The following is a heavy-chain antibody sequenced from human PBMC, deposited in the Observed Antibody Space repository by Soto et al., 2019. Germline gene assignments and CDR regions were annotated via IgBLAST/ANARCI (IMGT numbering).Heavy chain of an antibody. CDR1: GYTFSDYY. D-gene: IGHD2-15*01. J-gene: IGHJ6*02. V-gene: IGHV1-69*13. CDR2: IIPVSGKI. Sequence: VYLVQSGAEVKKPGATVRISCKISGYTFSDYYLHWVQQAPGQGLEWVGGIIPVSGKINSAQKFQGRVTITADEFTSTVYMELSSLRSEDTAVYFCASRYCNGGSCQSRYYYGMDVWGQGTTVTVSS. CDR3: ASRYCNGGSCQSRYYYGMDV.